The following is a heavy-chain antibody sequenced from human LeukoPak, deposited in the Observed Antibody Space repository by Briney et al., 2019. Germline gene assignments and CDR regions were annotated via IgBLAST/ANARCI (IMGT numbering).Heavy chain of an antibody. Sequence: GGSLRLSCSASGFTFSSFAMHWVRQAPGKGLEYVAAISRNGGSTYYADSVKGRFTISRDNSKNTLYLQMSTLRAEDTAVYLCVKDLRSDFMGVLSRYLSYWGQGTLVTVSS. CDR2: ISRNGGST. J-gene: IGHJ4*02. D-gene: IGHD2/OR15-2a*01. CDR3: VKDLRSDFMGVLSRYLSY. CDR1: GFTFSSFA. V-gene: IGHV3-64D*09.